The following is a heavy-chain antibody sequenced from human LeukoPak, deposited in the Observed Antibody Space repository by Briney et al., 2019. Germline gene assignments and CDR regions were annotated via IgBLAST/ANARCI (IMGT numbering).Heavy chain of an antibody. CDR2: IYHSGST. Sequence: SETLSLTCAVSGYSISRDYYWGWIRQPPGQGLEWIGSIYHSGSTYYNPSLESRVTISLDTSKNQFSLKLSSVTAADTAVCYCARQGEMPTIKPFDYWGQGTLVTVSS. J-gene: IGHJ4*02. D-gene: IGHD5-24*01. CDR3: ARQGEMPTIKPFDY. CDR1: GYSISRDYY. V-gene: IGHV4-38-2*01.